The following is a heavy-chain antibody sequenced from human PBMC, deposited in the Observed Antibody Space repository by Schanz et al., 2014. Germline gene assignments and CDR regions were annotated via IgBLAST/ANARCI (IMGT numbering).Heavy chain of an antibody. D-gene: IGHD2-8*02. CDR1: GFTFSSNS. CDR2: FDAHDGRA. CDR3: AKTLFPGGTQTFGN. Sequence: VQLVESGGGLVQPGGSLRLSCAASGFTFSSNSMNWVRQAPGKGLEWVSGFDAHDGRAYYADSAKGRFTISRDNSKSTLYVEMNSLRVEDTAVYYCAKTLFPGGTQTFGNWGRGTLVTVSS. J-gene: IGHJ4*02. V-gene: IGHV3-23*04.